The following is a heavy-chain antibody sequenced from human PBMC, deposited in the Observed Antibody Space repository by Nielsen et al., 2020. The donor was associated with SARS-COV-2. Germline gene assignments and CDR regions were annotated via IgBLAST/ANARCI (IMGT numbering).Heavy chain of an antibody. CDR2: ISSSSSYI. CDR1: GFTFSSYS. D-gene: IGHD3-3*01. Sequence: GESLKISCAASGFTFSSYSMNWVRQAPGKGLEWVSSISSSSSYIYYADSVKGRFTISRDNAKNSLYLQMNSLRAEDTAMYYCARDREYYDFWSDYEPYYFDFWGPGTLVTVSS. V-gene: IGHV3-21*01. J-gene: IGHJ4*02. CDR3: ARDREYYDFWSDYEPYYFDF.